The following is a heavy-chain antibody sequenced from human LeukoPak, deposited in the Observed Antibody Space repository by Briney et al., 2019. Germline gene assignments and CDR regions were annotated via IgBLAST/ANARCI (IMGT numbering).Heavy chain of an antibody. CDR1: GGSVSTGNLY. CDR2: IYHSGST. V-gene: IGHV4-61*01. CDR3: ASRFYYDTTGYFQR. Sequence: SETLSLTCTVSGGSVSTGNLYCNWIRQPPGKGLEWIGYIYHSGSTDYNPSLKSRVAISVDTSKNQFSLKMTSVTAADTAVYYCASRFYYDTTGYFQRWGQGTLVTVSS. J-gene: IGHJ4*02. D-gene: IGHD3-22*01.